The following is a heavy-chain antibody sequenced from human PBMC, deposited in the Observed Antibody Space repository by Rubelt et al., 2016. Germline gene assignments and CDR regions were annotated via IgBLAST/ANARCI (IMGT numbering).Heavy chain of an antibody. Sequence: SGGGLVQPGGSLRLSCAVSGFTFSTTHMNWVRQAPGKGLEWVSYIGTRPDIVYYADSVKGRFTIFRDNAKNSLYLQMDNLRVEDTATYYCAKDHSRDGPGAWGQGTLVTVSS. J-gene: IGHJ5*02. V-gene: IGHV3-48*03. CDR1: GFTFSTTH. CDR3: AKDHSRDGPGA. CDR2: IGTRPDIV. D-gene: IGHD5-24*01.